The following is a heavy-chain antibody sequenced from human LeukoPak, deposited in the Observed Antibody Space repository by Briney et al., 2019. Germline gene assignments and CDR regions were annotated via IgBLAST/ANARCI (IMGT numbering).Heavy chain of an antibody. J-gene: IGHJ4*02. CDR1: GFTFSGSA. CDR2: IRSKANSYAT. D-gene: IGHD6-13*01. V-gene: IGHV3-73*01. Sequence: AGGSLRLSCAASGFTFSGSAMHWVRQASGKGLEWVGRIRSKANSYATAYAASVKGRFTTSRDDSKNTAYLQMNSLKTEDTAVYYCTTRGSGYSSSLDYWGQGTLVTVSS. CDR3: TTRGSGYSSSLDY.